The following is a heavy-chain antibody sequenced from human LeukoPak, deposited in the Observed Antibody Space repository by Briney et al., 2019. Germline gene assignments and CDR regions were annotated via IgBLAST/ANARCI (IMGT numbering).Heavy chain of an antibody. CDR1: GYTFTGYY. CDR3: AGDGISSSWYGIDY. D-gene: IGHD6-13*01. Sequence: ASVKVSCKASGYTFTGYYMHWVREAPGQGLEWMGWINPNSGGTNYAQKFQGRVTMTRDTSISTAYMELSRLRSDDTAVYYCAGDGISSSWYGIDYWGQGTLVTVSS. CDR2: INPNSGGT. J-gene: IGHJ4*02. V-gene: IGHV1-2*02.